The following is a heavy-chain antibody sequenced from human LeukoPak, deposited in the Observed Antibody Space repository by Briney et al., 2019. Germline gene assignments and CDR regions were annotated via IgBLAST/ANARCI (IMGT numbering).Heavy chain of an antibody. Sequence: PSETLSLTCAVYGGSFSGYYWSWIRQPPGKGLEWIGEINHSGSTNYNPSLKSRVTISVDTYKNQFSLKLSSVTAADTAVYYCARPLWFGSSEGDYYYMDVWGKGTTVTVSS. CDR2: INHSGST. J-gene: IGHJ6*03. CDR1: GGSFSGYY. CDR3: ARPLWFGSSEGDYYYMDV. V-gene: IGHV4-34*01. D-gene: IGHD3-10*01.